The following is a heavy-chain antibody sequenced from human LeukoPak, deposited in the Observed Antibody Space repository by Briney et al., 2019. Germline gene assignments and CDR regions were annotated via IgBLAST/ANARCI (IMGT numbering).Heavy chain of an antibody. Sequence: GGSLRLSSAPSVLTFRIYAIRPVRQAPGKGLEWVSVISGSAGYTYYADSVKGRFTISRDNSKDTLYLQINSLRAQDTAVYYCSKDYGGNPYDYWGQGTLVTVSS. CDR3: SKDYGGNPYDY. J-gene: IGHJ4*02. CDR2: ISGSAGYT. CDR1: VLTFRIYA. V-gene: IGHV3-23*01. D-gene: IGHD4/OR15-4a*01.